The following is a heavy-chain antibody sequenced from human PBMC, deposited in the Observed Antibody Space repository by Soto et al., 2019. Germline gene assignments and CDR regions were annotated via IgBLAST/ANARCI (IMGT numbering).Heavy chain of an antibody. J-gene: IGHJ4*02. CDR3: VREDSLDY. V-gene: IGHV3-30-3*01. Sequence: GGSLRLSCAASGFTFSSYAMHWVRQAPGKGLEWVAVISYDGSNKYYADSVKGRFTISRDNSKNTLYLQMNSLRAEDTAVYYCVREDSLDYWGQGTLVTVSS. CDR2: ISYDGSNK. CDR1: GFTFSSYA.